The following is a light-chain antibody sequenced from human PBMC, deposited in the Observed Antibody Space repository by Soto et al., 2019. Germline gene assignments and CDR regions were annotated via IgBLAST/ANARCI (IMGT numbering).Light chain of an antibody. CDR1: SSDVGGYNF. CDR2: DVN. Sequence: QSALTQPASVSGSPGQSITISCTGNSSDVGGYNFVSWYQHHPGKAPKLIIYDVNNRPSGVSNRFSGSKSGNTASLTISGLQAEDEADYYCTSYTTSSTYVFGTGTKLTVL. J-gene: IGLJ1*01. CDR3: TSYTTSSTYV. V-gene: IGLV2-14*03.